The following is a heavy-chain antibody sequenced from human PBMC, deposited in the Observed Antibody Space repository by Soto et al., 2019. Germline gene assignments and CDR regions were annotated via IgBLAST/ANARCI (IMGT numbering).Heavy chain of an antibody. J-gene: IGHJ5*02. CDR1: GFSLSTSGVG. V-gene: IGHV2-5*02. D-gene: IGHD3-10*01. Sequence: QITLKESGPTLVKPTQTLTLTCTFSGFSLSTSGVGVGWIRQPPGKALEWLALIYWDDDKRYSPSLKSRLTITKDTSKNQVVLTMTNMDPVDTATYYCAHRRTLTMVRDWWRGLGWFDPWGQGTLVTVSS. CDR3: AHRRTLTMVRDWWRGLGWFDP. CDR2: IYWDDDK.